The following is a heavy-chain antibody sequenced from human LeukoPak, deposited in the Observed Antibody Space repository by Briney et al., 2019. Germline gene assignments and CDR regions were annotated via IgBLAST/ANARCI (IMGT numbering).Heavy chain of an antibody. Sequence: SETLSLTCTVSGGSISSYYWSWIRQPPGKGLVCIGYIHYRGSTHYNPSLKSRVSISVDTSKNQFSLKLSSVTAADTAVYYCARTTEGYCRSTSCYDFSYSYYMDVWGKGTTVTISS. CDR2: IHYRGST. CDR1: GGSISSYY. D-gene: IGHD2-2*01. J-gene: IGHJ6*03. V-gene: IGHV4-59*01. CDR3: ARTTEGYCRSTSCYDFSYSYYMDV.